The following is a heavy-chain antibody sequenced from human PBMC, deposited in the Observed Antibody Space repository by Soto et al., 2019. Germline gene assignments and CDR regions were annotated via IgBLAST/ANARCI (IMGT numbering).Heavy chain of an antibody. V-gene: IGHV3-23*01. D-gene: IGHD6-19*01. CDR2: ISGSGTTA. CDR3: AKTTDGWFSAFEI. J-gene: IGHJ3*02. Sequence: PGGSLRLSCAASGFIFSSYAMSWVRQAPGKGLEWVSAISGSGTTAYYADSVKGRFTFSRDHSKKTMYLQMNSLRAEDTAVYYCAKTTDGWFSAFEIWGQGTMVTVSS. CDR1: GFIFSSYA.